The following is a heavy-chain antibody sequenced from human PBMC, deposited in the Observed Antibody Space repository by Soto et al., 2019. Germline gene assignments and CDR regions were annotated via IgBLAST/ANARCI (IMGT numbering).Heavy chain of an antibody. CDR2: INPNSGGT. Sequence: ASVKVSCKASGYTFTGYYMHWVRQAPGQGLEWMGWINPNSGGTNYAQKFQGWVTMTRDTSISTDYMELSRLRSDDTAVYYCARGLGYCSGGSCYTYLNWTHDSFDYWGQGTLVTVSS. CDR3: ARGLGYCSGGSCYTYLNWTHDSFDY. J-gene: IGHJ4*02. CDR1: GYTFTGYY. V-gene: IGHV1-2*04. D-gene: IGHD2-15*01.